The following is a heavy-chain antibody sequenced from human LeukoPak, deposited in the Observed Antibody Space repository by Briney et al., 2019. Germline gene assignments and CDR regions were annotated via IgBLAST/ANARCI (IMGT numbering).Heavy chain of an antibody. D-gene: IGHD3-16*01. J-gene: IGHJ6*03. CDR1: GFTFSSYG. CDR3: AKDGVILAPGESWYMDV. V-gene: IGHV3-30*02. Sequence: GRSLRLSCAASGFTFSSYGMHWVRQAPGKGLEWVAFIRFDGTKTNYAESVRGRFTISRDNSKNTLYLQMNSLRADDTAVFYCAKDGVILAPGESWYMDVWGSGTPVTVSS. CDR2: IRFDGTKT.